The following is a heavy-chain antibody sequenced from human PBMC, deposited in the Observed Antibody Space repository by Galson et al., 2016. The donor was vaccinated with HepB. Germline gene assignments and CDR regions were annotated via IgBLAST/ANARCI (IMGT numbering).Heavy chain of an antibody. CDR2: IYSDGGT. D-gene: IGHD2-8*02. V-gene: IGHV3-53*01. J-gene: IGHJ2*01. CDR3: AKERLAVSDYYWYFDL. CDR1: GFTVSSHY. Sequence: SLRLSCAASGFTVSSHYMYWVRQAPGKGLEWVSAIYSDGGTYYADSVKARFTISSENSNNTLYLQMNSLRVEDTAVYYCAKERLAVSDYYWYFDLWGRGTLVTVSS.